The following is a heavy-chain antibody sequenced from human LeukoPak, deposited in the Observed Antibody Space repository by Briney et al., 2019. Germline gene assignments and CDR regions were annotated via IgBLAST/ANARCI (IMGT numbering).Heavy chain of an antibody. CDR3: ARIQRGYSRDAGDY. CDR1: GYTFTGYY. V-gene: IGHV1-2*02. J-gene: IGHJ4*02. D-gene: IGHD5-18*01. CDR2: INPNSGGT. Sequence: GASVKVSCMASGYTFTGYYMHWVRQAPGQGLEWMGWINPNSGGTNYAQKFQGRVTMTRDTSISTAYMELSRLRSDDTAVYYCARIQRGYSRDAGDYWGQGTLVTVSS.